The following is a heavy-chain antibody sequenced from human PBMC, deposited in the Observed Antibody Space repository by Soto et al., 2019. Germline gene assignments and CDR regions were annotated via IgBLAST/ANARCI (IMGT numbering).Heavy chain of an antibody. J-gene: IGHJ6*02. CDR3: ARESAGYGGGYYYYYGMDV. V-gene: IGHV3-53*02. CDR2: IYSGGST. D-gene: IGHD5-12*01. Sequence: EVQLVETGGGLIQPGGSLRLSCAASGFTVSSNYMSWVRQAPGKGLEWVSVIYSGGSTYYADSVKGRFTISRDNFKNTLYLQMNSLRAEDTAVYYCARESAGYGGGYYYYYGMDVWGQGTTVTVSS. CDR1: GFTVSSNY.